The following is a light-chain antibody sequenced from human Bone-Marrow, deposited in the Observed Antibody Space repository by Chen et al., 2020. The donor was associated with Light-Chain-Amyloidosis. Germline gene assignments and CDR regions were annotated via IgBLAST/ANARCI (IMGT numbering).Light chain of an antibody. CDR3: QSADSSGTYEVI. Sequence: SSELTQDPAVSVALGQTVRITCQGDSLTNYYASWYQQKPGQAPVLVIYGKNKRPSGIPDRFSGSSSGKTASLTITGAQAKDEADYHCQSADSSGTYEVIFGGGTKLTVL. V-gene: IGLV3-19*01. CDR1: SLTNYY. J-gene: IGLJ2*01. CDR2: GKN.